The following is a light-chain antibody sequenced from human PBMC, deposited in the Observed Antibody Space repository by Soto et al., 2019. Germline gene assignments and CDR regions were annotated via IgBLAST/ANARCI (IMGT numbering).Light chain of an antibody. CDR1: QSVSSSY. CDR2: GAS. Sequence: EIVLTQSPGTLSFSPGERATLSCRASQSVSSSYLAWYQQKPGQAPRLLIYGASSRATGIPDRFSGSGSGTDFTLNISRLEPEDFAVYYCQQYGDSSWTFGQGTRWIS. CDR3: QQYGDSSWT. J-gene: IGKJ1*01. V-gene: IGKV3-20*01.